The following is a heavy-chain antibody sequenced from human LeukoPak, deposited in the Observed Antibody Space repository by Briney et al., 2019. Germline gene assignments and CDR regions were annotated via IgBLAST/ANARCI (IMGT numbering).Heavy chain of an antibody. CDR3: AKSEYYGSVRGPPYYFDY. Sequence: GGSLRLSCAASGFTFSSYGMSWVRQAPGKGLEWVSAISGSGGSTYYADSVKGRFTISRDNSKNTLYLQMNSLRAEDTAVYYCAKSEYYGSVRGPPYYFDYWGQGTLVTVSS. CDR1: GFTFSSYG. J-gene: IGHJ4*02. D-gene: IGHD3-10*01. CDR2: ISGSGGST. V-gene: IGHV3-23*01.